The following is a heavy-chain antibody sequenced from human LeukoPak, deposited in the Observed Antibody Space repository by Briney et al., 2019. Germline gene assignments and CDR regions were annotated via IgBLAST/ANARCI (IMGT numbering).Heavy chain of an antibody. CDR1: GYTFTSYA. CDR3: TRAPPGMTMMTDY. CDR2: INAGNGNT. J-gene: IGHJ4*02. D-gene: IGHD3-22*01. Sequence: ASVKVSCKASGYTFTSYAMHWVRQAPGQRLEWMGWINAGNGNTKYSQKFQGRVTITRDTSASTAYTELSSLRSDDTAVYYCTRAPPGMTMMTDYWGQGTLVTVSS. V-gene: IGHV1-3*01.